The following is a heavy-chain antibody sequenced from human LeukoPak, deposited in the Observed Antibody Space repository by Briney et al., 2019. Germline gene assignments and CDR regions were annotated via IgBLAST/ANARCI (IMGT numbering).Heavy chain of an antibody. CDR3: ARGSSSSSVNGHYYYYRDV. D-gene: IGHD6-6*01. CDR2: MNPNSGNT. J-gene: IGHJ6*03. V-gene: IGHV1-8*01. CDR1: GYTFTSYD. Sequence: ASVKVSCKASGYTFTSYDINWLRQATGQEVEGMGWMNPNSGNTGYSQKFQGRVNMTMNTYISTAYMELSSQRSEDTAVYYCARGSSSSSVNGHYYYYRDVWGKGTTVTVSS.